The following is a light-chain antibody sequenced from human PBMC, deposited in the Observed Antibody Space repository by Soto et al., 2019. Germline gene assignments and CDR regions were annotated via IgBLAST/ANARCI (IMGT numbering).Light chain of an antibody. CDR3: QQSYSMSLT. Sequence: DIQMTQSPSSLSASVGDRVTITCRASQSINTYLNWYQQKPGKAPKLLIYGASSLQSGVPSRFTGSGSGTDFTLTISSLQPEDFATYYCQQSYSMSLTFGGGTNVEIK. CDR2: GAS. V-gene: IGKV1-39*01. CDR1: QSINTY. J-gene: IGKJ4*01.